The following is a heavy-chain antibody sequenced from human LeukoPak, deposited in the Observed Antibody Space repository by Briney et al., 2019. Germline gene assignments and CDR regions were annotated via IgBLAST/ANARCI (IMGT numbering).Heavy chain of an antibody. CDR2: INPNSGGT. Sequence: ASVTVSCKASGYTFTGYYIHWVRQAPGQGLEWMGWINPNSGGTNYAQKFQGRVTMTRDTSISTAYMELSRLRSDDTAVYYCAPSASHFFYFDYWGQGTLVTVSS. J-gene: IGHJ4*02. CDR1: GYTFTGYY. CDR3: APSASHFFYFDY. V-gene: IGHV1-2*02. D-gene: IGHD3-3*02.